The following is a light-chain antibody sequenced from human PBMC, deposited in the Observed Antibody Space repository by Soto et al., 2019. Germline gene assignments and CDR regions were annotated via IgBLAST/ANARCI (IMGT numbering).Light chain of an antibody. J-gene: IGLJ3*02. V-gene: IGLV2-14*01. Sequence: QSALTQPASVSGSPGQSITISCTGTSSDVGHYNYVSWYPQHPGKAPKLMIYDVSNRPSGVSNRFSGSKSGNTASLIISGLQAEDEADYYCSSYTSSSTLWVFGGGTKLTVL. CDR2: DVS. CDR1: SSDVGHYNY. CDR3: SSYTSSSTLWV.